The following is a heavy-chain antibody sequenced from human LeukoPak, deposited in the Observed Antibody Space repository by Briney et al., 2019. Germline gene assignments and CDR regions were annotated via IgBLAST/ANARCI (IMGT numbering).Heavy chain of an antibody. V-gene: IGHV3-30*04. CDR3: ARADPDY. J-gene: IGHJ4*02. Sequence: GGSLRLSCAASGFTFSSYAMHWVRQAPGKGLEWVAVISYDGSNKYYADSVKGRFTISRDNSKNTLCLQMNSLRAEDTAVYYCARADPDYWGQGTLVTVSS. CDR1: GFTFSSYA. CDR2: ISYDGSNK.